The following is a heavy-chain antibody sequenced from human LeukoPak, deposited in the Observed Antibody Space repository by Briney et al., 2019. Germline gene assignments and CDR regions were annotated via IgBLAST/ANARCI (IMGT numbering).Heavy chain of an antibody. Sequence: GGSLRLSCAASGLTFSSYAMSWVRQAPGKGLEWVSAISGSGGSTYYADSVKGRFTISRDNSKNTLYLQMNSLRAEDTAVYYCANRGDSSSWTDYYYYGMDVWGQGTTVTVSS. J-gene: IGHJ6*02. V-gene: IGHV3-23*01. CDR1: GLTFSSYA. CDR3: ANRGDSSSWTDYYYYGMDV. D-gene: IGHD6-13*01. CDR2: ISGSGGST.